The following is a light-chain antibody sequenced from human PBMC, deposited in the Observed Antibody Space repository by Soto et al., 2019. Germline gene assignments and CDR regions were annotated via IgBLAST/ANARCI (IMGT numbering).Light chain of an antibody. CDR3: QQYDKWPYT. V-gene: IGKV3-15*01. CDR2: GAF. J-gene: IGKJ2*01. Sequence: EIVLTQSPATLSVSPGERATLSCRTSQSVGSNLAWYQQKPGQAPGLLMYGAFIRAPGFPVRFRGTGSGSEFTLTISSLQSEDGALYYCQQYDKWPYTFGQGTNLEIK. CDR1: QSVGSN.